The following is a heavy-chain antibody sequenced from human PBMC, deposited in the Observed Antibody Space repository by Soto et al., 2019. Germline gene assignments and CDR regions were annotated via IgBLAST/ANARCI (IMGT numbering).Heavy chain of an antibody. CDR1: GFTVISNY. J-gene: IGHJ6*02. V-gene: IGHV3-53*03. Sequence: PGGSLRLSCAASGFTVISNYMTWVRQPPGKGLEWVSLIDSGDIIYYADSVKGRFTISRDKSKNTLYLQMNRLRAEDTAVYYCARGGSLYYYYGVDVWGQGTTVTVSS. CDR2: IDSGDII. D-gene: IGHD3-10*01. CDR3: ARGGSLYYYYGVDV.